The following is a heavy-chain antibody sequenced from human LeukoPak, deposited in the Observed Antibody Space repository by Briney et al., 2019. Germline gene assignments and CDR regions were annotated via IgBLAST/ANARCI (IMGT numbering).Heavy chain of an antibody. CDR3: AKDPLVNSQEYFDY. CDR2: ISGSGGST. D-gene: IGHD2/OR15-2a*01. CDR1: GFTFSSYA. J-gene: IGHJ4*02. Sequence: PGGSPRLSCAASGFTFSSYAMSWVRQAPGKRLEWVSAISGSGGSTYYAESVKGRFTISRDNSKNTLYLQMNSLRAEDTAVYYCAKDPLVNSQEYFDYWGQGTLVTVSS. V-gene: IGHV3-23*01.